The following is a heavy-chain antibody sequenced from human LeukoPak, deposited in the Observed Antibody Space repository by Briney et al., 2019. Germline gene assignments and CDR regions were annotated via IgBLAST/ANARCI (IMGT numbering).Heavy chain of an antibody. V-gene: IGHV4-39*01. Sequence: SETLSLTCTVSGASTGSITHCWSWVRHPPGKGLEWIGCMYYSGNTYYNPSLKSRVTISVDTSKNQFSLKLNSVTATDTAVYYCARHYGPWGQGTLVTVSS. CDR1: GASTGSITHC. J-gene: IGHJ4*02. CDR3: ARHYGP. D-gene: IGHD3-10*01. CDR2: MYYSGNT.